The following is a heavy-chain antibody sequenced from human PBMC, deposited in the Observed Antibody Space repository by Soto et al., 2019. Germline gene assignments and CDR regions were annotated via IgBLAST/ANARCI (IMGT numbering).Heavy chain of an antibody. CDR1: GFTFSSYA. CDR3: ARAAMVPFDY. D-gene: IGHD5-18*01. Sequence: QVQLVESGGGVVQPGRSLRLSCAASGFTFSSYAMHWVRQAPGKGLEWVAVISYDGSNKYYADSVKGRFTISRDNSKNTRDLQMNSLRAEDTAVYYCARAAMVPFDYWGQGSLVTVSS. J-gene: IGHJ4*02. V-gene: IGHV3-30-3*01. CDR2: ISYDGSNK.